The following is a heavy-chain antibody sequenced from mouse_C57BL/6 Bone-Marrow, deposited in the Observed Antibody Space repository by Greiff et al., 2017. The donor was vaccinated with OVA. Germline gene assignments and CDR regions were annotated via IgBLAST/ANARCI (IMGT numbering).Heavy chain of an antibody. Sequence: EVQGVESGGGLVQPGGSLKLSCAASGFTFSDYGMAWVRPAPRKGPEWVAFISNLAYSIYYADTVTGRFTISRENAKNTLYLEMSSLRSEDTAMYYCARHPTYYGSSYWYFDVWGTGTTVTVSS. CDR3: ARHPTYYGSSYWYFDV. CDR1: GFTFSDYG. V-gene: IGHV5-15*01. CDR2: ISNLAYSI. D-gene: IGHD1-1*01. J-gene: IGHJ1*03.